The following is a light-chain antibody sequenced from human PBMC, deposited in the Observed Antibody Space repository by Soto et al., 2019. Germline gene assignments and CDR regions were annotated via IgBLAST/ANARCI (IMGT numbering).Light chain of an antibody. CDR1: HDISSY. CDR2: AAS. Sequence: IRLTQSPSSLSASVGDRVTITCRASHDISSYLVWYQQKPGKAPKLLIYAASTLQSGVPSRFSGSGSGTDFTLTISSLQPEDFATYYCQQLNSYPRTFGQGTKVEIK. J-gene: IGKJ1*01. CDR3: QQLNSYPRT. V-gene: IGKV1-9*01.